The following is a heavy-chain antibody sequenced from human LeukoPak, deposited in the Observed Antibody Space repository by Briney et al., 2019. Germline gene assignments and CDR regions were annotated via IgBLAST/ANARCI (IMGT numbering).Heavy chain of an antibody. CDR3: ARGGIGYYDSSGYDEYFQH. V-gene: IGHV3-66*01. J-gene: IGHJ1*01. D-gene: IGHD3-22*01. CDR1: GFTVSTNY. CDR2: IYSGGST. Sequence: GGSLRLSCAASGFTVSTNYMSWVRQAPGKGPEWVSLIYSGGSTYYADSVKGRFTISRDNSKNTLYLQMNSLRAEDTALYYCARGGIGYYDSSGYDEYFQHWGQGTLVTVSS.